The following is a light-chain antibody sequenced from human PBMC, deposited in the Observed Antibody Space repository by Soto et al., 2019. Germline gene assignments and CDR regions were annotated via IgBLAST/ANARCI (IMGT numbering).Light chain of an antibody. Sequence: QSVLAQHASVSGSPGQSITISCTGTSSDVGGYNYVSWCQQHPGKAPKLMIYEVSNRPSGVSNRFSGSKSGNTASLTISGLQAEDEADYYCSSYTSSSTPYVFGTGTKVTVL. CDR3: SSYTSSSTPYV. CDR1: SSDVGGYNY. CDR2: EVS. V-gene: IGLV2-14*01. J-gene: IGLJ1*01.